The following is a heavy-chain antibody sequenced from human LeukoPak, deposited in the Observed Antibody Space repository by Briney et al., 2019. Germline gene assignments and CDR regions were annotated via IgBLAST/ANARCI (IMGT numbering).Heavy chain of an antibody. V-gene: IGHV3-30*02. J-gene: IGHJ6*03. CDR2: IRYNGNNQ. CDR3: ANTPFTIFGVVIYYYYYMDV. CDR1: GFTFNNYG. D-gene: IGHD3-3*01. Sequence: PGGSLRLSCAASGFTFNNYGMHWVRQAPGKGLEWVAFIRYNGNNQYYADSVKGRFTISRDNSKNTLYLQMNSLRAEDTAVYYCANTPFTIFGVVIYYYYYMDVWGKGTTVTVPS.